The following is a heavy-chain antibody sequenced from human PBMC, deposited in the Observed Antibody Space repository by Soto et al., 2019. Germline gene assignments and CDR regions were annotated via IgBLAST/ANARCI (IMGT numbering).Heavy chain of an antibody. V-gene: IGHV4-61*03. CDR1: GASVSSGTYY. D-gene: IGHD5-18*01. CDR2: IYYTGST. Sequence: QVQLQESGPGLVKPSETLSLTCTVFGASVSSGTYYWSWIRQAPGKGLEWVGHIYYTGSTNYNPSLNNRVTISVDTSKNHFSLQLTSVTAADTAVYYCARGAGFSYASTWFDIWGQGTLVTVPS. J-gene: IGHJ5*02. CDR3: ARGAGFSYASTWFDI.